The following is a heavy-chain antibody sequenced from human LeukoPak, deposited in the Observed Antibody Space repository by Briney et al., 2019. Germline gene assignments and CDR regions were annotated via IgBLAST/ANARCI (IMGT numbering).Heavy chain of an antibody. D-gene: IGHD3-22*01. CDR2: IIPIFGTA. CDR3: ARDKRIYYEVYYYYMDV. V-gene: IGHV1-69*13. CDR1: GGTFSSYA. Sequence: SVKVSCKASGGTFSSYAISWVRQAPGQGLEWMGGIIPIFGTANYAQKFQGRATITADESTSTAYMELSSLRSEDTAVYYCARDKRIYYEVYYYYMDVWGKGTTVTVSS. J-gene: IGHJ6*03.